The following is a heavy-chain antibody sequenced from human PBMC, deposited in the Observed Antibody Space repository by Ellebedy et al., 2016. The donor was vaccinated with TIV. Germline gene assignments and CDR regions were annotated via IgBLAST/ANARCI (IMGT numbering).Heavy chain of an antibody. D-gene: IGHD1-26*01. J-gene: IGHJ5*01. CDR1: GYSFTSYW. Sequence: KVSCKGSGYSFTSYWIGWVRQLPGKGLEWMGLIYPGDSDSIYSPSFQGHVTISVDKSISTAYLQWSSLKASDTATYYCALSGGTYSPIDSWGQGTLVTVSS. CDR3: ALSGGTYSPIDS. V-gene: IGHV5-51*01. CDR2: IYPGDSDS.